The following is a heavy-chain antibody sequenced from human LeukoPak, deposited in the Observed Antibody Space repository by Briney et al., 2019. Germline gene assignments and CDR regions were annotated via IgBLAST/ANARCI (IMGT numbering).Heavy chain of an antibody. D-gene: IGHD2-2*02. Sequence: ASVKVSCKASGYTFTSYAMHWVRQAPGQRLEWMGWINAGNGNTKYSQKFQGRVTMTTDTSTSTAYMELRSLRSDDTAVYYCAREIFCSSTSCYTGGDWFDPWGQGTLVTVSS. CDR2: INAGNGNT. CDR1: GYTFTSYA. CDR3: AREIFCSSTSCYTGGDWFDP. J-gene: IGHJ5*02. V-gene: IGHV1-3*01.